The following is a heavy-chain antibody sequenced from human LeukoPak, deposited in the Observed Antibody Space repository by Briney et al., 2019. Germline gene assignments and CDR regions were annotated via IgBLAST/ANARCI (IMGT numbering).Heavy chain of an antibody. CDR1: GYTFTNYG. CDR3: ARLSRLGYSYGSGGGLDY. Sequence: ASVKVSCKASGYTFTNYGISWVRQAPGQGLEWMGWISAYNGNTNYAQKFQGRVTMTTDTSTSTAYMELRSLRSDDTALYYCARLSRLGYSYGSGGGLDYWGQGTLVTVSS. CDR2: ISAYNGNT. V-gene: IGHV1-18*01. J-gene: IGHJ4*02. D-gene: IGHD5-18*01.